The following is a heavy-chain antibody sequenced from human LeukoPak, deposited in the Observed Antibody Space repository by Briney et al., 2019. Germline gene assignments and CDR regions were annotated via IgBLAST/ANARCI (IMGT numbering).Heavy chain of an antibody. J-gene: IGHJ6*04. Sequence: GGSLRLSCAASGFSFNNYAMNWVRQAPGKGLEWVSYISSSGSTIYYADSVKGRSTISRDNAKNSLYLQMNSLRAEDTAVYYCAELGITMIGGVWGKGTTVTISS. CDR3: AELGITMIGGV. CDR2: ISSSGSTI. V-gene: IGHV3-48*03. CDR1: GFSFNNYA. D-gene: IGHD3-10*02.